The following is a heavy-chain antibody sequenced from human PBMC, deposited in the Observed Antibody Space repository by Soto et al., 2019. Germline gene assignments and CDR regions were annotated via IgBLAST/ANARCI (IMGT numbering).Heavy chain of an antibody. CDR2: ISYDGSNK. CDR1: GFTFSSYA. Sequence: QVQLVESGGGVVQPGRSLRLSCAASGFTFSSYAMHWVRQAPGKGLEWVAVISYDGSNKYYADFVKGRFTISRDNSKNTLYLQMNSLRAEDTAVYYCARDGKVDYDYVWGSWFDYWGQGTLVTVSS. CDR3: ARDGKVDYDYVWGSWFDY. V-gene: IGHV3-30-3*01. J-gene: IGHJ4*02. D-gene: IGHD3-16*01.